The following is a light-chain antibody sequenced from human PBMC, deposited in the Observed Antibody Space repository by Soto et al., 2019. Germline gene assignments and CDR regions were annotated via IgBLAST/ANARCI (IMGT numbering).Light chain of an antibody. Sequence: IVLTQSPGTVSLSPGERATLSCRASQSISSSFLAWYQQKPGQAPRLLIYGASSRATGIPDRFSGTGSETDFTLTISRLEPEDFAVYYCQQYDNSPITFGQGTRLEIK. CDR1: QSISSSF. V-gene: IGKV3-20*01. J-gene: IGKJ5*01. CDR2: GAS. CDR3: QQYDNSPIT.